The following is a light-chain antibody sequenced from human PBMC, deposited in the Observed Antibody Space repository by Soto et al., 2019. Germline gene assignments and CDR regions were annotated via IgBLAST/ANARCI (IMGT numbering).Light chain of an antibody. CDR2: NNN. CDR3: AAWDDSLTSVL. J-gene: IGLJ2*01. Sequence: QSVLTQPPSTSGIPGQRVTISCSGSSSNIGSFYVYWYQQLPGAAPKLLIYNNNQRPSGVPDRFSGSKSGTSASLAISGLRSEDEAAYYCAAWDDSLTSVLFGGGTKLTVL. V-gene: IGLV1-47*02. CDR1: SSNIGSFY.